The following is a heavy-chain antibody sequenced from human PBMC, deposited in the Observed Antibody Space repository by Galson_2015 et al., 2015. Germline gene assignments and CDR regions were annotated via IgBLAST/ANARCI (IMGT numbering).Heavy chain of an antibody. CDR3: AREANCTNGVSYTGMSDY. CDR1: GFTFSSYS. Sequence: SLRLSCAASGFTFSSYSMNWVRQAPGKGLEWVSYISSSSSTIYYADSVKGRFTISRDNAKNSLYLQMNSLRDEDTAVYYCAREANCTNGVSYTGMSDYWGQGTLVTVSS. J-gene: IGHJ4*02. CDR2: ISSSSSTI. D-gene: IGHD2-8*01. V-gene: IGHV3-48*02.